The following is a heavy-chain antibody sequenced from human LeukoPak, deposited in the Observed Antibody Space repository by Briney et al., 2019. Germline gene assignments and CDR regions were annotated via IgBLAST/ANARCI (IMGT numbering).Heavy chain of an antibody. J-gene: IGHJ4*02. CDR1: GGSISDSSYH. D-gene: IGHD3-10*01. CDR3: AREVASSVHY. CDR2: IYYSGTT. Sequence: SETLSLTCTVSGGSISDSSYHWGWIRQPPGKGLEWIGSIYYSGTTYYRPSLKSRVTISVGTSKNQFSLKLTSVTAADTAVYYCAREVASSVHYWGQGALVTVSS. V-gene: IGHV4-39*01.